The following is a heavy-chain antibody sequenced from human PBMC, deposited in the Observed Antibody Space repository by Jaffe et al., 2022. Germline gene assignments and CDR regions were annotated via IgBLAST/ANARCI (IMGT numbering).Heavy chain of an antibody. V-gene: IGHV3-49*04. CDR2: IRSKAYGGTT. J-gene: IGHJ6*03. Sequence: EVQLVESGGGLVQPGRSLRLSCTASGFTFGDYAMSWVRQAPGKGLEWVGFIRSKAYGGTTEYAASVKGRFTISRDDSKSIAYLQMNSLKTEDTAVYYCTSGNDILTGYYIMPSYYMDVWGKGTTVTVSS. D-gene: IGHD3-9*01. CDR3: TSGNDILTGYYIMPSYYMDV. CDR1: GFTFGDYA.